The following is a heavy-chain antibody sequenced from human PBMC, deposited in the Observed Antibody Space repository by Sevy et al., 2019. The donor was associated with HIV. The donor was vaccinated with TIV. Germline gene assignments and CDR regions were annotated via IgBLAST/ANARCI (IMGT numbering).Heavy chain of an antibody. J-gene: IGHJ4*02. Sequence: SETLSLTCSVSGGSMNIYYWSWVRQPPGKGLEWIGIIYYSGSTNYNPSLKSRVTISVDTSKNQFSLKLSSVTAADTAVYYCARVGFNWNDVDYWGQRTLVTVSS. CDR3: ARVGFNWNDVDY. CDR2: IYYSGST. V-gene: IGHV4-59*01. CDR1: GGSMNIYY. D-gene: IGHD1-20*01.